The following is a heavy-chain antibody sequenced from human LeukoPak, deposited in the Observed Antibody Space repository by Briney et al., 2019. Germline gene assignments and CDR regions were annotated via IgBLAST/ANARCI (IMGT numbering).Heavy chain of an antibody. CDR1: GFTVSSNY. D-gene: IGHD3-22*01. V-gene: IGHV3-66*02. CDR3: ARMGYYYSIPTFFDY. Sequence: PGGSLRLSCAASGFTVSSNYMSWVRQAPGKGLEWVSVIYSGGSTYYADSVKGRFTIPRDNSKNTLYLQMNSLRAEDTAVYYCARMGYYYSIPTFFDYWGQGTLVTVSS. CDR2: IYSGGST. J-gene: IGHJ4*02.